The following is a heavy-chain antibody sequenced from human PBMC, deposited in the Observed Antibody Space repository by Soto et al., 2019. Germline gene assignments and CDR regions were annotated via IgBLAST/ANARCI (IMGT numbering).Heavy chain of an antibody. CDR2: IDSGGGST. CDR3: TKVHSNYPDNWCDP. D-gene: IGHD4-4*01. CDR1: GFSFSNYA. J-gene: IGHJ5*02. V-gene: IGHV3-23*01. Sequence: EVQLLVSGGGSVQPGGSLRLSCAASGFSFSNYAMSWVRQAPGTGLEWVSAIDSGGGSTYYAASVKGRFSISRDNSINTMYLQMNSLRAEDTAIYYCTKVHSNYPDNWCDPWGQGTLVTVSS.